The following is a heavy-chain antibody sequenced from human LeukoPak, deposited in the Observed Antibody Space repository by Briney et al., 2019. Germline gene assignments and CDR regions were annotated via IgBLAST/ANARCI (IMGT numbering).Heavy chain of an antibody. CDR3: ARDGYTQSGGDY. CDR1: GFTFSSYE. Sequence: GGSLRLSCAASGFTFSSYEMNWVRKAPGKGLEWVSYISSSGSTIYYADSVKGRFTISRDNAKNSLYLQMNSLRAEDTAVYYCARDGYTQSGGDYWGQGTLVTVSS. D-gene: IGHD5-24*01. CDR2: ISSSGSTI. J-gene: IGHJ4*02. V-gene: IGHV3-48*03.